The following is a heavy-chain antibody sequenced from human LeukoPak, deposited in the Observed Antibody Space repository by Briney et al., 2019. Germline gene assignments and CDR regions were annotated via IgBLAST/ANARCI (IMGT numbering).Heavy chain of an antibody. Sequence: SETLSLTCSVTGGSISSYYWSWIRQPPGKGLEWIGYMHYSGSTAYNPSLKSRVTISVDTSKNQFSLKLSSVTAADTPVYYCARPSYGVNDAFDIWGQGTMVTVSS. CDR2: MHYSGST. CDR1: GGSISSYY. J-gene: IGHJ3*02. V-gene: IGHV4-59*01. CDR3: ARPSYGVNDAFDI. D-gene: IGHD3-10*01.